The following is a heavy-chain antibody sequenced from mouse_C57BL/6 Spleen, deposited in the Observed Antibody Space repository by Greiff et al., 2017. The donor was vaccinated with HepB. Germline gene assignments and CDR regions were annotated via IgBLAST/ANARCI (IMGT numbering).Heavy chain of an antibody. CDR2: IYPGSGST. D-gene: IGHD3-3*01. Sequence: QVQLKQPGAELVKPGASVKMSCKASGYTFTSYWITWVKQRPGQGLEWIGDIYPGSGSTNYNEKFKSKATLTVDTSSSTAYMQLSSLTSEDSAVYYCARTGTPSYAMDYWGQGTSVTVSS. CDR1: GYTFTSYW. V-gene: IGHV1-55*01. J-gene: IGHJ4*01. CDR3: ARTGTPSYAMDY.